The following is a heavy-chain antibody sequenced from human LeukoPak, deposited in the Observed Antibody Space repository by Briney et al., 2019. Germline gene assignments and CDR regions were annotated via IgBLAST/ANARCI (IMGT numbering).Heavy chain of an antibody. CDR2: IRYDGSNK. D-gene: IGHD3-22*01. J-gene: IGHJ4*02. CDR3: ARGDSYYYDSSGYYGIDY. CDR1: GFTFSSYG. Sequence: TGGSLRLSCAASGFTFSSYGMHWVRQAPGKGLEWVAFIRYDGSNKYYADSVKGRFTISRDNSKNTVYLQMNSLRPEDTAVYYCARGDSYYYDSSGYYGIDYWGQGTLVTVSS. V-gene: IGHV3-30*02.